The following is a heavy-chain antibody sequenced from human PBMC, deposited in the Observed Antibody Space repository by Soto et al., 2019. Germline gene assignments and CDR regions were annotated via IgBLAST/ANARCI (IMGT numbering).Heavy chain of an antibody. CDR2: ITDSGGDS. CDR3: AIPGDGDYEDYFDY. V-gene: IGHV3-23*01. Sequence: EVQLLESGGDLVQPGGSLRLSCVASGITFGSRAMSWVRQAPGEGLGWVSTITDSGGDSKYADSVRGRFTISRDDSKNTLYLQMNSLRAEDTAEYYCAIPGDGDYEDYFDYWGQGTLVTVSS. CDR1: GITFGSRA. D-gene: IGHD4-17*01. J-gene: IGHJ4*02.